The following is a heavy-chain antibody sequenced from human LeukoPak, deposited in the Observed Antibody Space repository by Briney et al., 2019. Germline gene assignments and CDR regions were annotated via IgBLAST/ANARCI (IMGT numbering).Heavy chain of an antibody. CDR2: ISGSGGST. CDR1: GFTFSSYA. Sequence: GGSLRLSCVASGFTFSSYAMSWVRQAPGKGLEWVSAISGSGGSTYYADSVKGRFTISRDNSKNTLYLQMNSLRAEDTAVYYCAKGVTMIVVVIPGPDYWGQGTLVTVSS. CDR3: AKGVTMIVVVIPGPDY. J-gene: IGHJ4*02. D-gene: IGHD3-22*01. V-gene: IGHV3-23*01.